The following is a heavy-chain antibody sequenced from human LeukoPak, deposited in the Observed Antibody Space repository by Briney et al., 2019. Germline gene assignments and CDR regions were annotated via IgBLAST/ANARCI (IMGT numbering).Heavy chain of an antibody. CDR2: INPSGGST. V-gene: IGHV1-46*01. J-gene: IGHJ3*02. CDR1: GYTFTSYY. CDR3: ARDHSTMVRGVAGAFDI. Sequence: ASVKVSCKASGYTFTSYYMHWVRQAPGQGLEWMGIINPSGGSTSYAQKFQGRVTMTTDTSTSTAYMELRSLRSDDTAVYYCARDHSTMVRGVAGAFDIWGQGTMVTVSS. D-gene: IGHD3-10*01.